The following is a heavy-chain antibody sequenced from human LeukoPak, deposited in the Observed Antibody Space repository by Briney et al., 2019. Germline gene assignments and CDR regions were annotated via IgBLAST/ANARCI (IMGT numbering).Heavy chain of an antibody. Sequence: GGSLRLSCAASGFTFSSYGMHWARQAPGKGLEWVAIISYDGSLKYYGDSVKGRFTISRDNSKNTLYLQMNSLRAEDTAVYHCAKNSRDCTRTSCSFREDNFDCWGQGTLVTVSS. CDR2: ISYDGSLK. D-gene: IGHD2-2*01. CDR1: GFTFSSYG. CDR3: AKNSRDCTRTSCSFREDNFDC. V-gene: IGHV3-30*18. J-gene: IGHJ4*02.